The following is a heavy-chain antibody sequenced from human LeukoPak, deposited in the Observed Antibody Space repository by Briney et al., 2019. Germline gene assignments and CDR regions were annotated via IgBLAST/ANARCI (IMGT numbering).Heavy chain of an antibody. J-gene: IGHJ5*02. D-gene: IGHD6-25*01. CDR1: GFTFSSYA. Sequence: GRSLRLSCAASGFTFSSYAMHWVRQAPGKGLEWVAVISYDGSNKYYADSVKGRFTISRDNSKNTLYLQMNSLRAEATAVYYCARDRRHWFDPWGQGTLVNVSS. CDR2: ISYDGSNK. V-gene: IGHV3-30*04. CDR3: ARDRRHWFDP.